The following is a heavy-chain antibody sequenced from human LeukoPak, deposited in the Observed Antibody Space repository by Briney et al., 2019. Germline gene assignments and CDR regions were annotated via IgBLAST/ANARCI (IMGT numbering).Heavy chain of an antibody. D-gene: IGHD2-21*01. CDR3: ARDLSYAYCGGDCRGY. Sequence: ASVKVSCKASGYTFTGYYMHWVRQAPGQGLEWMGWINPNSGGTNYAQKFQGRVTMTRDTSISTAYMELSRLRSDDTAVHYCARDLSYAYCGGDCRGYWGQGTLVTVSS. CDR2: INPNSGGT. CDR1: GYTFTGYY. J-gene: IGHJ4*02. V-gene: IGHV1-2*02.